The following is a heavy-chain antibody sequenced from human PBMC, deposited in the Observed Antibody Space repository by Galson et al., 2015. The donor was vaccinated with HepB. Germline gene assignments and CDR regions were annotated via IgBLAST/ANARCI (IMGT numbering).Heavy chain of an antibody. V-gene: IGHV3-30*03. CDR2: ISYDGSNK. D-gene: IGHD3-3*01. CDR3: ARDGDFWSGSYYYYGMDV. CDR1: GFTFSSYG. Sequence: SLRLSCAASGFTFSSYGMHWVRQAPGQGLEWVAVISYDGSNKYYADSVKGRFTISRDNSKNTLYLQMNSLRAEDTAVYYCARDGDFWSGSYYYYGMDVWGQGTTVTVSS. J-gene: IGHJ6*02.